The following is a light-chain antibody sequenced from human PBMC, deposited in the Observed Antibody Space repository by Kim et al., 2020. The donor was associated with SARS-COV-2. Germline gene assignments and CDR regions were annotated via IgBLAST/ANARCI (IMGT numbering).Light chain of an antibody. J-gene: IGKJ1*01. CDR2: DAS. CDR3: QKYKSVPWT. Sequence: ASVGDRVPITCRASQDISNYLAWYQQGPGKVPKLLIYDASALQSGVPSRFAGSGSGTDFTLTITNLQPEDVATYYCQKYKSVPWTFGPGTKVDIK. V-gene: IGKV1-27*01. CDR1: QDISNY.